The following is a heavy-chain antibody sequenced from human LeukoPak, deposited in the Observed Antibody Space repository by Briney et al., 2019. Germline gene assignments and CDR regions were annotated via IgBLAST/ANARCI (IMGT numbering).Heavy chain of an antibody. CDR2: ISHNGLST. J-gene: IGHJ3*01. CDR1: GFTFSRYV. D-gene: IGHD2-2*01. CDR3: ASRTDCTSTNCPSAFDL. V-gene: IGHV3-64*02. Sequence: GGSLRLSCAASGFTFSRYVMHWVRQAPGKGLEYVSAISHNGLSTYYVDSVKGRFTISRDNSKNMLYLHMGSLGVEDLAVYYCASRTDCTSTNCPSAFDLWGQGTMVIVSS.